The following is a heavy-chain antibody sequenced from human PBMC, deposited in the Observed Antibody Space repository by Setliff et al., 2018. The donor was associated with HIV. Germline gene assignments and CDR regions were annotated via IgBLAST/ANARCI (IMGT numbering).Heavy chain of an antibody. CDR2: IYYSGST. J-gene: IGHJ4*02. V-gene: IGHV4-39*01. D-gene: IGHD3-22*01. CDR3: ARHGVDDTSANYFRFGVHDH. CDR1: GGSISSSSYY. Sequence: PSETLSLTCTVSGGSISSSSYYWGWIRQPPGKGLEWIGSIYYSGSTYYNPSLKSRVTISVDTSKNQFSLKLGSVTAADTAVYYCARHGVDDTSANYFRFGVHDHWGQGTLVTVSS.